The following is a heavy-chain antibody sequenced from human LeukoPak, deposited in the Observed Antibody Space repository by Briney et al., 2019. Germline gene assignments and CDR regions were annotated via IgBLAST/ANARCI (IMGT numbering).Heavy chain of an antibody. D-gene: IGHD6-19*01. CDR1: GDSVSSHSAA. CDR3: ARDQRAIALAGVFDS. Sequence: SQTLSLTCAISGDSVSSHSAAWNWIRQSPSRGLEWLGRTYYRSKWYNDYAVSLKSRMIINPDTSKNQFSLQLNSLTPDDTAVYYCARDQRAIALAGVFDSWGQGILVTVSS. V-gene: IGHV6-1*01. J-gene: IGHJ4*02. CDR2: TYYRSKWYN.